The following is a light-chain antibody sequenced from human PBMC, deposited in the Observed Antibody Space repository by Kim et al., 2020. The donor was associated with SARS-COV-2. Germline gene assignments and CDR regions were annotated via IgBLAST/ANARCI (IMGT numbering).Light chain of an antibody. V-gene: IGKV1-39*01. J-gene: IGKJ4*01. Sequence: DIQMSQSPSSLSASVGDRVTIACRSSQTIGNDLHWYQQKPGRAPKLLITGSSALQPGVPTRFSGRGSGTDFTLTISGIQLEDFATYYCQQSYSSPEFIFGGGTKVDIK. CDR2: GSS. CDR3: QQSYSSPEFI. CDR1: QTIGND.